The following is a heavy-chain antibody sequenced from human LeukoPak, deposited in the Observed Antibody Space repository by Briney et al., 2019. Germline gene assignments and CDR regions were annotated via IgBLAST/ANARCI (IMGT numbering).Heavy chain of an antibody. D-gene: IGHD1-1*01. V-gene: IGHV4-30-4*02. CDR1: GGSISSGDYY. CDR3: ARALEPWAFDI. Sequence: SETLSLTCTVSGGSISSGDYYWSWIRQPPGKGLEWIGYIYYSGSTYYNPSLKSRVTISVDTSKNQFSLKLSSVTAADTAVYYCARALEPWAFDIWGQGTMVTVSS. CDR2: IYYSGST. J-gene: IGHJ3*02.